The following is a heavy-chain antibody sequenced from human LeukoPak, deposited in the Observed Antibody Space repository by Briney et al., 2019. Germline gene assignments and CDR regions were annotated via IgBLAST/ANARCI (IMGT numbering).Heavy chain of an antibody. CDR2: INSDGSST. D-gene: IGHD3-22*01. CDR3: ARDHYYDSSGYYN. V-gene: IGHV3-74*01. Sequence: PGGSLRLSCAASGFTFSSNWMHWVRQAPGPGLVRVSRINSDGSSTSYADSVKGRFTISRDNAKNTLYLQMNSLRAEDTAVYYCARDHYYDSSGYYNWGQGTLVTVSS. J-gene: IGHJ4*02. CDR1: GFTFSSNW.